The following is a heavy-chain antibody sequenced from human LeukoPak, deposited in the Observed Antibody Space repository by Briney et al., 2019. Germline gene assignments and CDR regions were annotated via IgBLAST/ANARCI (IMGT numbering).Heavy chain of an antibody. CDR1: GGSISSSNYY. D-gene: IGHD3-10*01. J-gene: IGHJ4*02. CDR2: IYYSGST. CDR3: ARTYYYGSGSYCHFDY. Sequence: SETLSLTCTVSGGSISSSNYYWGWIRQPPGKGLEWIGSIYYSGSTYYSPSLKSRVAISVDTSKNQFSLKLSSVTAADTAVYYCARTYYYGSGSYCHFDYWGQGTLVTVSS. V-gene: IGHV4-39*07.